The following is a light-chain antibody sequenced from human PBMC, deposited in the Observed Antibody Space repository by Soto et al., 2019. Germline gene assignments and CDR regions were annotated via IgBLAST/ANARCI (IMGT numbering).Light chain of an antibody. CDR1: QVIYSW. CDR2: AAS. CDR3: QQLDSFPLT. Sequence: DIPMTQSPSCVSASLRQRFTITFRASQVIYSWIAWYQQKPGRAPKLLIFAASNLQSGVPVRFSGSGSGTDFILSINSLQPEDVATYYCQQLDSFPLTFGQGTRLEIK. J-gene: IGKJ5*01. V-gene: IGKV1-12*01.